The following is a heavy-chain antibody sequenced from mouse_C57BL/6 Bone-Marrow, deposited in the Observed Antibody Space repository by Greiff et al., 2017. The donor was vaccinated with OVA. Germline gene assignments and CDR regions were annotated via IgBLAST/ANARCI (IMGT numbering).Heavy chain of an antibody. Sequence: QVQLQQPGAELVMPGASVKLSCKASGYTFTSYWMHWVKQRPGQGLEWIGEIDPSDSYTNYNQKFKGKSTLPVDKSSSTAYMQLSSLTSEDSAVYYCARWGGSSLYWYFDVWGTGTTVTVSS. V-gene: IGHV1-69*01. D-gene: IGHD1-1*01. CDR2: IDPSDSYT. J-gene: IGHJ1*03. CDR3: ARWGGSSLYWYFDV. CDR1: GYTFTSYW.